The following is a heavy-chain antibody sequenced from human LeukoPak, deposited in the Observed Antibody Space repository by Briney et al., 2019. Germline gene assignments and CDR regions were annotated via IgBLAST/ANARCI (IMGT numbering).Heavy chain of an antibody. CDR1: GFAFSNFG. CDR2: MWYDGSDQ. Sequence: GGSLRLSCVASGFAFSNFGMHWVRQAPGKGLEWLAVMWYDGSDQSYADSVEGRFTISRDNSKNTLFLQMDSLRAEDTAVYYCVREDTAMSPNAFDVWGQGTMVTVSS. CDR3: VREDTAMSPNAFDV. V-gene: IGHV3-33*01. D-gene: IGHD5-18*01. J-gene: IGHJ3*01.